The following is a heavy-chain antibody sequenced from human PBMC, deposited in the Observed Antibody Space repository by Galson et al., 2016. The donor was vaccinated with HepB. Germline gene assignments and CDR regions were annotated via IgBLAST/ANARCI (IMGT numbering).Heavy chain of an antibody. CDR3: ARGCPGGGDCQGGLDY. Sequence: SETLSLTCAVSGGPISSSKWWSWVRQPPGKGPEWIGEISLSGGTSYIPSLKSRVTISIDKSKNQFSLKLSSVTAADTAVFYCARGCPGGGDCQGGLDYWARESWSPSPQ. CDR2: ISLSGGT. V-gene: IGHV4-4*02. CDR1: GGPISSSKW. J-gene: IGHJ4*02. D-gene: IGHD2-21*02.